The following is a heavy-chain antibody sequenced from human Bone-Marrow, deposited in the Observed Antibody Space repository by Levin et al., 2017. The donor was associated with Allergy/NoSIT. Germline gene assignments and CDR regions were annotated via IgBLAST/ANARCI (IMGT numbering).Heavy chain of an antibody. Sequence: GESLKISCAASGFTFSIYSMNWVRQAPGKGLEWVSSISTSSSYISYADSVKGRFTVSRDNAKTSLYLQMDSLRAEDTAVYYCARDRCSSTSCPIDYWGQGTLVTVSS. J-gene: IGHJ4*02. D-gene: IGHD2-2*01. V-gene: IGHV3-21*01. CDR2: ISTSSSYI. CDR3: ARDRCSSTSCPIDY. CDR1: GFTFSIYS.